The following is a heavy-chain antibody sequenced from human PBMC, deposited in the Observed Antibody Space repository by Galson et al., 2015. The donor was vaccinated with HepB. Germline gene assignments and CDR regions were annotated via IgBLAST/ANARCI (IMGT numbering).Heavy chain of an antibody. Sequence: QSGAEVKKPGESLKISCTGSGYSFTSYWIGWVRQMPEKGLEWMGIIYPGDSDTRYSPSFQGQVTISADKSISTAYLQWSSLKASDTAMYYCATTNDSSGYMDAFDIWGQGTMVTVSS. CDR2: IYPGDSDT. CDR3: ATTNDSSGYMDAFDI. CDR1: GYSFTSYW. D-gene: IGHD3-22*01. J-gene: IGHJ3*02. V-gene: IGHV5-51*01.